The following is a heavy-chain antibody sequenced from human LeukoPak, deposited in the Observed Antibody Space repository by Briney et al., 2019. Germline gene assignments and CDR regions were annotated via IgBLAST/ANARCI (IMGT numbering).Heavy chain of an antibody. J-gene: IGHJ5*02. Sequence: SETLSLTCTVSGGSISSGGYYWSWIRQHPGKGLDYIGHIYYSGSTYYNPSLKSRVAISVDTSKNQFSLKVTSVTAADTAVYYCARGFAYGSGSQLNWFDPWGQGTLVTVSS. CDR2: IYYSGST. CDR3: ARGFAYGSGSQLNWFDP. CDR1: GGSISSGGYY. D-gene: IGHD3-10*01. V-gene: IGHV4-31*03.